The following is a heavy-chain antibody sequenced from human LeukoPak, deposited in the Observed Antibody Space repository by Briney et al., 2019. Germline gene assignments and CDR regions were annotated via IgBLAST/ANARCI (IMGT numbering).Heavy chain of an antibody. D-gene: IGHD3-16*02. CDR3: ARGRYSGYVWGSYRYLFDY. V-gene: IGHV4-34*01. CDR2: INHSGST. Sequence: GSLRLSCAASGFTFSRYWMSWIRQPPGKGLEWIGEINHSGSTNYNPSLKSRVTISVDTSKNQFSLKLSSVTAADTAVYYCARGRYSGYVWGSYRYLFDYWGQGTLVTVSS. J-gene: IGHJ4*02. CDR1: GFTFSRYW.